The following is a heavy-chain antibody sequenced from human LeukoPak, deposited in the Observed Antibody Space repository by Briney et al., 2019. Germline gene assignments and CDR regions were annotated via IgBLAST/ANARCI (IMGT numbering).Heavy chain of an antibody. CDR1: GFSLSTSGVG. Sequence: SGPTLVKPTQTLTLTCTFSGFSLSTSGVGVGWIRQPPGKALEWLALIYWDDDKRCSPSLKSRLTITKDTSKNQVVLTMTNMDPVDTATYYCAHRQSRYYDSSGYYPYYYYMDVWGKGTTVTVSS. J-gene: IGHJ6*03. D-gene: IGHD3-22*01. CDR2: IYWDDDK. CDR3: AHRQSRYYDSSGYYPYYYYMDV. V-gene: IGHV2-5*02.